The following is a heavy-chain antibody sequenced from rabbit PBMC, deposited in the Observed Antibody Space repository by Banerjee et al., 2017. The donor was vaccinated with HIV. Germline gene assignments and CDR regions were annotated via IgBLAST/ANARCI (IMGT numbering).Heavy chain of an antibody. CDR2: IDAGSTGNT. J-gene: IGHJ4*01. CDR1: GFSFSNKYV. D-gene: IGHD4-1*01. CDR3: ARDLAGVIGWNFNL. Sequence: QQQLEESGGGLVKPEGSLTLTCTASGFSFSNKYVMCWVRQAPGKGLEWIACIDAGSTGNTWYANWAKGRFTISKTSSTTVTLQLTSLTAADTATYFCARDLAGVIGWNFNLWGPGTLVTVS. V-gene: IGHV1S45*01.